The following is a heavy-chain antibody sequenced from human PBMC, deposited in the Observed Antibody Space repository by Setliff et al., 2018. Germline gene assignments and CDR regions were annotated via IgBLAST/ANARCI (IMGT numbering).Heavy chain of an antibody. CDR1: GFTFTNYW. CDR3: ASSSGWIPWIQH. CDR2: IKQDESEK. D-gene: IGHD3-10*01. V-gene: IGHV3-7*01. Sequence: GGSLRLSCAASGFTFTNYWINWVRQAPGKGLEWVANIKQDESEKHYVGSVKGRFTISRDNARNSVYLQMNSLRAEDTATYYCASSSGWIPWIQHWGPGTLVTVS. J-gene: IGHJ1*01.